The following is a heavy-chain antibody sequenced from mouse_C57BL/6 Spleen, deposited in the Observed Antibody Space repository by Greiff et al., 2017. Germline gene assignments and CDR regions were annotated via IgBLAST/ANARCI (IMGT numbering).Heavy chain of an antibody. CDR1: GYSITSGYY. D-gene: IGHD1-1*01. V-gene: IGHV3-6*01. CDR2: ISYDGSN. Sequence: EVQLVESGPGLVKPSQSLSLTCSVTGYSITSGYYWNWIRQFPGNKLEWMGYISYDGSNNSNPSLKNRISITRDTSKNQFFLKLNSVTTEDTATYYCAKGGAMGSRGYWGQGTTLTVSS. J-gene: IGHJ2*01. CDR3: AKGGAMGSRGY.